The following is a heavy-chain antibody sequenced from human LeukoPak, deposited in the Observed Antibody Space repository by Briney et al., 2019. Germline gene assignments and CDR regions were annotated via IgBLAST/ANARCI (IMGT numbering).Heavy chain of an antibody. CDR1: GGSISSGSYY. D-gene: IGHD5-18*01. J-gene: IGHJ4*02. Sequence: SETLSLTCTVSGGSISSGSYYWSWIRQPPGKGLEWIGYIYYSGRTNYNPSLKSRVTISGDTSKNQFSLKLSSVTAADTAVYYCARGRYNYALEDYFDYWGQGTLVTVSS. CDR2: IYYSGRT. V-gene: IGHV4-61*01. CDR3: ARGRYNYALEDYFDY.